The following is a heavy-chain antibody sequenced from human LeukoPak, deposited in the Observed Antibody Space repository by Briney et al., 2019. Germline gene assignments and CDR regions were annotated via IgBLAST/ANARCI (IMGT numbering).Heavy chain of an antibody. CDR3: VRERGMVLPASRGPFDV. J-gene: IGHJ3*01. D-gene: IGHD2-2*01. Sequence: ASVKVSCKASGYTFTSYDINWVRQAPGQGLEWMGWVSGFNGNTNYAQKVQGRVTMTTDTSTSTVYMELRGLRSDDTAVYYCVRERGMVLPASRGPFDVWGQGTMVTVSS. CDR2: VSGFNGNT. V-gene: IGHV1-18*01. CDR1: GYTFTSYD.